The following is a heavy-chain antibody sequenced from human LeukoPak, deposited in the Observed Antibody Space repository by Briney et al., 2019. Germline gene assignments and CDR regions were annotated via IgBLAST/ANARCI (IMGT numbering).Heavy chain of an antibody. CDR1: RFTFSDYY. CDR2: ISNSGNYA. J-gene: IGHJ4*02. V-gene: IGHV3-11*05. D-gene: IGHD2-2*01. Sequence: GGSLRLSCAASRFTFSDYYMVWIRQAPGKGLEWISYISNSGNYANYADSVKGRFTISRDNAKNSLSLQMNSLRPADTAVYYCARADRTSWFDYWGQGILVTVSS. CDR3: ARADRTSWFDY.